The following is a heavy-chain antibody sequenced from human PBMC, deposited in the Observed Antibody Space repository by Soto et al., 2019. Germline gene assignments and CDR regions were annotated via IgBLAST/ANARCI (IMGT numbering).Heavy chain of an antibody. CDR1: GGSFSGYY. D-gene: IGHD3-10*01. V-gene: IGHV4-34*01. CDR2: INHSGST. J-gene: IGHJ6*02. CDR3: ARVSYYGSGFSISYYYYYGMDV. Sequence: SETLSLTCAVYGGSFSGYYWSWIRHPPGKGLEWIGEINHSGSTNYNPSLKSRVAISVDTSKNQFSLKLSSVTAADTAVYYCARVSYYGSGFSISYYYYYGMDVWGQGTTVTVSS.